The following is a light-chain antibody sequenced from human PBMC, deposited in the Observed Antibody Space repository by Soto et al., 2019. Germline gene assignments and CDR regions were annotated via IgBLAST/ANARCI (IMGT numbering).Light chain of an antibody. CDR3: QQYGSSSYT. CDR2: AAS. J-gene: IGKJ2*01. Sequence: EIVLTQSPGTLSLSPGERATLSCRASQSISSSYLAWYQQQPGQAPRLLIYAASSRATGIPDRFSGSGSGTDFTLTISRLEPEDFAVYYCQQYGSSSYTFGQGTQLEIE. V-gene: IGKV3-20*01. CDR1: QSISSSY.